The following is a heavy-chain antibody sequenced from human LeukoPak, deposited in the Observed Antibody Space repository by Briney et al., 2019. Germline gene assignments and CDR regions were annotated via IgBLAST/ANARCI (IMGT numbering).Heavy chain of an antibody. D-gene: IGHD5-24*01. CDR1: GGSISYSSSY. CDR3: ARGRGDGYNKGNWFDP. Sequence: SETLSLTCSVSGGSISYSSSYWGWIRQPPGKGLEWVGSFYYSGNTYYNPSLKSRVTISVHTSKNQFSLKLSSVTAADTAVYYCARGRGDGYNKGNWFDPWGQGTLVTVSS. CDR2: FYYSGNT. J-gene: IGHJ5*02. V-gene: IGHV4-39*07.